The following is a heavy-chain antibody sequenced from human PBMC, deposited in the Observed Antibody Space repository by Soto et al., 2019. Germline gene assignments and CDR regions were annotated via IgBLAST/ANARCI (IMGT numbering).Heavy chain of an antibody. CDR3: ARAYYGFLTGYYNDH. J-gene: IGHJ4*02. V-gene: IGHV3-74*01. Sequence: EVQLVESGGDSVQPGGSLRLSCAASGFPFSSYWMHWVRHAPGKGLEWVSRISGDGTTIYYADSVTGRFTVSRDNAKNTRSLQMSGLGAEDTAVYYGARAYYGFLTGYYNDHWGQGTLVGVSS. CDR1: GFPFSSYW. CDR2: ISGDGTTI. D-gene: IGHD3-9*01.